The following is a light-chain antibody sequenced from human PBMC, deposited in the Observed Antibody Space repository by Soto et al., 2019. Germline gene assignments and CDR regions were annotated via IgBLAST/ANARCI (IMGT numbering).Light chain of an antibody. J-gene: IGLJ1*01. Sequence: QSALTQTASVSGSPGQSITISCTGTSSDVGGYNYVSWYQHHPGKAPKLMIYEVSNRPSGVSNRFSGSKSGNTASLTISGLQAEDEADYYCSSYISSSPLVFGTGTKLTVL. CDR2: EVS. CDR1: SSDVGGYNY. CDR3: SSYISSSPLV. V-gene: IGLV2-14*01.